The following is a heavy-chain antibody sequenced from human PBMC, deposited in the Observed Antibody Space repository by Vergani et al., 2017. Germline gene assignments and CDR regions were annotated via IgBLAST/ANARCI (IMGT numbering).Heavy chain of an antibody. J-gene: IGHJ4*02. Sequence: VQLVESGGGLVKPGGSLRLSCGGFGFTFNNAWMNWVRQAPGKGLEWVGRIHTSGSTNYNPSLKSRVTMSEDTSKNQFSLNLTSVTAADTAVYFCARGSCLGGSCYKPLFDYWGQGILVTVSS. CDR3: ARGSCLGGSCYKPLFDY. D-gene: IGHD2-15*01. CDR2: IHTSGST. V-gene: IGHV4-4*07. CDR1: GFTFNNAW.